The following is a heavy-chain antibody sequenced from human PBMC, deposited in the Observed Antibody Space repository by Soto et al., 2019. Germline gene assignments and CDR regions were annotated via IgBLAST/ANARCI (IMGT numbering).Heavy chain of an antibody. CDR3: AKELAAVTAGCFDY. Sequence: QVQLVESGGGVVQPGRSLRLSCAASGFTFSSYGMHWVRQAPGKGLEWVAVISYDGSNKYYADSVKGRFTISRDNSKNTLYLQMNSLRAEDTAVYYCAKELAAVTAGCFDYWGQGTLVTVSS. D-gene: IGHD6-13*01. V-gene: IGHV3-30*18. CDR1: GFTFSSYG. J-gene: IGHJ4*02. CDR2: ISYDGSNK.